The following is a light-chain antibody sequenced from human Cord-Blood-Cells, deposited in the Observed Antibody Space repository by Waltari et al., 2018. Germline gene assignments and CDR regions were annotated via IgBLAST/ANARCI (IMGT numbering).Light chain of an antibody. CDR2: DVS. CDR1: SRDVGGFNY. V-gene: IGLV2-14*03. J-gene: IGLJ3*02. CDR3: SSYTSSSTWV. Sequence: QSALTQPASVSGSPGQSITISCTGTSRDVGGFNYVPWYQHHPGTAPKLVFSDVSKRPSGVSNRFSGSKSGNTASLTISGLQAEDEADYYCSSYTSSSTWVFGGGTKLTVL.